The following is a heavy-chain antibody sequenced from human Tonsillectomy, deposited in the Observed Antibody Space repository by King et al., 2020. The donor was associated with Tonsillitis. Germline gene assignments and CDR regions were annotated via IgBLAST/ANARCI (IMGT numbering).Heavy chain of an antibody. V-gene: IGHV3-33*08. Sequence: VQLVESGGGVVQPGRSLSLSCAASGLTLSTYGVHWVRQAPGKGLEWVAVVGSDGSSSYYADSVKGRFTISMDNSKNTVFLQMNSLRAEDTALYYCARDSCSRTSCYIDYWGQGTLVTVSS. D-gene: IGHD2-2*02. CDR3: ARDSCSRTSCYIDY. J-gene: IGHJ4*02. CDR1: GLTLSTYG. CDR2: VGSDGSSS.